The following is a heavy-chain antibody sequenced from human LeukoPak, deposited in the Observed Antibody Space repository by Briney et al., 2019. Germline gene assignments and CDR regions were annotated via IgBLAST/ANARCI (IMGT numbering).Heavy chain of an antibody. CDR2: IYYSGST. D-gene: IGHD2-15*01. CDR3: ARAERYCSGGSCVNMDV. V-gene: IGHV4-59*01. J-gene: IGHJ6*04. Sequence: SETLSLTCTVSGGSISSYYWSWIRQPPGKGLEWIGYIYYSGSTNYNPSLKSRVTISVDTSKNQFSLKLSSVTAADTAVYYCARAERYCSGGSCVNMDVWGKGTTVTISS. CDR1: GGSISSYY.